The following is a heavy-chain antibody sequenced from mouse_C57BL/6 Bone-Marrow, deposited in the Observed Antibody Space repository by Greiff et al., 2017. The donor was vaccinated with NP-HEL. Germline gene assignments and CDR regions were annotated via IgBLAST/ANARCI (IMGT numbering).Heavy chain of an antibody. D-gene: IGHD1-1*01. V-gene: IGHV14-1*01. CDR1: GFNIKDYY. CDR3: TTSYEVDYYFDY. J-gene: IGHJ2*01. Sequence: EVQLQQSGAELVRPGASVKLSCTASGFNIKDYYMHWVKQRSEQGLEWIGRIDPEDGDTEYAPKFQGKATMTADTSSNTAYLQLSSLTSEDTAVYYCTTSYEVDYYFDYWGQGTTLTVSS. CDR2: IDPEDGDT.